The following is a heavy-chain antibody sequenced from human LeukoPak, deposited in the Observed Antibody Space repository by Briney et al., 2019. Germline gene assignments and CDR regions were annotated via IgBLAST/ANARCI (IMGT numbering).Heavy chain of an antibody. CDR3: ARHSFSYYYDSSGSTFDY. D-gene: IGHD3-22*01. V-gene: IGHV1-69*01. CDR2: IIPIFGTA. J-gene: IGHJ4*02. Sequence: SVNVSCKASGGTFSSYAISWVRQATGQGLEWMGGIIPIFGTANYAQKFQGRVTITADESTSTAYMELSSLRSEDTAVYYCARHSFSYYYDSSGSTFDYWGQGTLVTVSS. CDR1: GGTFSSYA.